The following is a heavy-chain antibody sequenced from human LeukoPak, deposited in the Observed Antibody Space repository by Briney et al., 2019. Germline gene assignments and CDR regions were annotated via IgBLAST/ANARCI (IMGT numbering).Heavy chain of an antibody. CDR2: IYYSGNT. V-gene: IGHV4-39*01. CDR1: GGSISSSSYY. J-gene: IGHJ4*02. D-gene: IGHD3-22*01. Sequence: SETLSLTCTVSGGSISSSSYYWGWIRQPPGKGLEWIGSIYYSGNTYYNPSLKSRLTISVDTSKNQFSLKLSSVTAADTAVYYCAGNYDRSGYPLDYWGQGTVVTVSS. CDR3: AGNYDRSGYPLDY.